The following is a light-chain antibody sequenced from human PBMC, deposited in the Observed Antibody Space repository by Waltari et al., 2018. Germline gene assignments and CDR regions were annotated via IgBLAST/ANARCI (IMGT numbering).Light chain of an antibody. J-gene: IGLJ1*01. CDR3: QSYDSSLSGYV. V-gene: IGLV1-40*01. Sequence: QSVLTQPPSVSEAPGQRVTLSCPGSSSNIGADYDVHWYQQLPGTAPKLLIYGINNRPSGVPDRFSGSKSDTSASLAITGLQAEDEADYYCQSYDSSLSGYVFGTGTKVTVL. CDR1: SSNIGADYD. CDR2: GIN.